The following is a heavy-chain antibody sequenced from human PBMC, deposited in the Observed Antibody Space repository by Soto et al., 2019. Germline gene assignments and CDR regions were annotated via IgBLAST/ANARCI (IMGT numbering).Heavy chain of an antibody. CDR1: GYTFTSYD. CDR2: MNPNSGNT. J-gene: IGHJ5*02. CDR3: ARSIHCSGGSCYSVDWFDP. V-gene: IGHV1-8*01. Sequence: GASVKVSCKASGYTFTSYDINWVRQATGQGLEWMGWMNPNSGNTGYAQKFQGRVTMTRNTSISTAYMELSSLRSEDTAVYYCARSIHCSGGSCYSVDWFDPWGQGTLVTVSS. D-gene: IGHD2-15*01.